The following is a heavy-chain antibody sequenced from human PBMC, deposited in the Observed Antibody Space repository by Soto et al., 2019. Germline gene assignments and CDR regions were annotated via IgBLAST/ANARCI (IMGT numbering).Heavy chain of an antibody. CDR1: GDTFTNFG. D-gene: IGHD3-10*01. Sequence: HLVQSGPEVKQPGASVTVSCKTSGDTFTNFGLSWVRQAPGQGLEWMGWIATYNSNKNYAQKFQGRLTLTTATSTSTAYMELKSLGYDATAVYYCARVLRGVVNWFDPWGQGTLVTVSS. CDR2: IATYNSNK. V-gene: IGHV1-18*01. CDR3: ARVLRGVVNWFDP. J-gene: IGHJ5*02.